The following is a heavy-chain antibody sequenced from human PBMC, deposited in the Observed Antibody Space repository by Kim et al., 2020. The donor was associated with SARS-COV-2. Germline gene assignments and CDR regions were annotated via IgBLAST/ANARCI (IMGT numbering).Heavy chain of an antibody. CDR1: GFTFSSYA. Sequence: GGSLRLSCAASGFTFSSYAMSWVRQAPGKGLEWVSAISGSGGSTYYADSVKGRFTISRDNSKNTLYLQMNSLRAEDTAVYYCAKDKEVVVINGAVDYWGQGTLVTVSS. CDR2: ISGSGGST. V-gene: IGHV3-23*01. D-gene: IGHD3-22*01. CDR3: AKDKEVVVINGAVDY. J-gene: IGHJ4*02.